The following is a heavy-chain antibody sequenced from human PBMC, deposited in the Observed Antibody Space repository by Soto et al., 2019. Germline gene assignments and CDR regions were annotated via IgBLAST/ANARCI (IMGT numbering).Heavy chain of an antibody. CDR2: ISGSGGST. CDR3: AKDGNPIPYLTGYYRLGWFDP. V-gene: IGHV3-23*01. D-gene: IGHD3-9*01. CDR1: GFTFSSYA. Sequence: GSLRLSCAASGFTFSSYALRCVRQAPGKGLEWVSAISGSGGSTYYADSVNGRFTISKDNYKNTLYLQMNSLRAEDTAVYYCAKDGNPIPYLTGYYRLGWFDPWGQGTLVTVSS. J-gene: IGHJ5*02.